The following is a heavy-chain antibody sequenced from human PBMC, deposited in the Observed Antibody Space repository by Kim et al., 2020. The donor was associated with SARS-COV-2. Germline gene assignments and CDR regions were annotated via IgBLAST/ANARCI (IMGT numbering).Heavy chain of an antibody. CDR2: IKQDGSEK. CDR3: ARDVVYVDIVATILHIGYYYYGMDV. CDR1: GFTFSSYW. J-gene: IGHJ6*02. Sequence: GGSLRLSCAASGFTFSSYWMSWVRQAPGKGLEWVANIKQDGSEKYYVDSVKGRFTISRDNAKNSLYLQMNSLRAEDTAVYYCARDVVYVDIVATILHIGYYYYGMDVWGQGTTVTVSS. D-gene: IGHD5-12*01. V-gene: IGHV3-7*03.